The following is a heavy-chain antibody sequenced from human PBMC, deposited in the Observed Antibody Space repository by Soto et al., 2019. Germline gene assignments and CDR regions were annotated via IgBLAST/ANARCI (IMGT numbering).Heavy chain of an antibody. CDR1: GFTFSNYA. D-gene: IGHD2-21*02. CDR3: AKNIYGVLTAMDYFDY. Sequence: GWSLRLSCAASGFTFSNYAMHWVRQAPGKGLERVAVISYDGRNKLFADSVKGRFTISRDNSKNTLYLEMNSLSADDTAVYYCAKNIYGVLTAMDYFDYWGQGTRVTVSS. V-gene: IGHV3-30*18. J-gene: IGHJ4*02. CDR2: ISYDGRNK.